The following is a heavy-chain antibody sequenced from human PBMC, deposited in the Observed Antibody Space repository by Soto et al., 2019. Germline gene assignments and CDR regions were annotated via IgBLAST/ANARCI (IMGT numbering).Heavy chain of an antibody. Sequence: EVQLVESGGGLVQPGGSLRLSCAASGFTFSSYWMHWVRQAPGKGLVWVSRINSDGSSTSYADSVKGRFTISRDNDKNTLYLQMNSLRAEDTAGYYCARGSTTVTTKKTTGYYYMDVWGKGTTVTVSS. CDR1: GFTFSSYW. CDR3: ARGSTTVTTKKTTGYYYMDV. D-gene: IGHD4-17*01. CDR2: INSDGSST. J-gene: IGHJ6*03. V-gene: IGHV3-74*01.